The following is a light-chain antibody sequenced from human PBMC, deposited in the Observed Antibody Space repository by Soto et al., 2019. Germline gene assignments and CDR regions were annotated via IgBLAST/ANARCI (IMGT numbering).Light chain of an antibody. V-gene: IGKV1-5*03. CDR2: KAS. CDR1: QTISSW. CDR3: QQTYSTPT. Sequence: IPRTQSPSTLSGSVGDRFTITCRPSQTISSWLAWYQQKPGKAPKLLIYKASTLKSGVPSRFSGSGSGTDFTLTISSLQPEDFATYHRQQTYSTPTFGGGTKVDIK. J-gene: IGKJ4*01.